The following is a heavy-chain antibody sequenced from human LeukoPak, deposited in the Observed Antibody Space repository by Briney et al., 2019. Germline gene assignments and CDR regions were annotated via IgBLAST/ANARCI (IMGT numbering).Heavy chain of an antibody. Sequence: SVTVSCTASGGTFSSYAISWVRQAPGQGLEWMGGIIPIFGTANYAQKFQGRVTITADESTSTAYMELSSLRSEDTAVYYCARDRSPEGNYYYYGMDVWGQGTTVTVSS. J-gene: IGHJ6*02. CDR1: GGTFSSYA. V-gene: IGHV1-69*13. CDR3: ARDRSPEGNYYYYGMDV. D-gene: IGHD1-14*01. CDR2: IIPIFGTA.